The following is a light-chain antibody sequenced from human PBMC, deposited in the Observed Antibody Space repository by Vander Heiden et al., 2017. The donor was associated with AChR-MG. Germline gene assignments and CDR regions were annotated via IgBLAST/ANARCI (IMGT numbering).Light chain of an antibody. Sequence: SSELTQDPAVSVALGQTVRITCQGDSLRSYYASWYQQKPGQAPVLVIYGKNNRPSGIPDRFSGSSSGNTASLTITGAQAEDEADYYCNSRDSSVEVFGGGTKLTVL. V-gene: IGLV3-19*01. CDR3: NSRDSSVEV. J-gene: IGLJ2*01. CDR2: GKN. CDR1: SLRSYY.